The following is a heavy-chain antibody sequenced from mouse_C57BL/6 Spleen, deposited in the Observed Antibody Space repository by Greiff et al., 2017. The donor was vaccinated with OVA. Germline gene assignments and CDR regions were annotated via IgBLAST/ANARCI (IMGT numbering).Heavy chain of an antibody. CDR2: ISDGGSYT. Sequence: EVKLMESGGGLVKPGGSLKLSCAASGFTFSSYAMSWVRQTPEKRLEWVATISDGGSYTYYTDNVKGRFTISRDNAKNNLYLQMSHLKSEDTAMYYCARDRGGTVYFDYWGQGTTLTVSS. V-gene: IGHV5-4*01. CDR3: ARDRGGTVYFDY. D-gene: IGHD1-1*01. CDR1: GFTFSSYA. J-gene: IGHJ2*01.